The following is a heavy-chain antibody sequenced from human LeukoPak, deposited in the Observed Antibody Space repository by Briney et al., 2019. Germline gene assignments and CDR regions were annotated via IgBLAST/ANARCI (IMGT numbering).Heavy chain of an antibody. CDR3: ARDTSSSWYNPHYFGY. D-gene: IGHD6-13*01. J-gene: IGHJ4*02. Sequence: GGSLRLSCGASGFTFSSHWMTWVRQAPGEGLEFVANIKQDGSEINYADSVKGRFTVSRDNAKNSLYLQMNSLRAEDTALYYCARDTSSSWYNPHYFGYWGEGTLVTVSS. CDR2: IKQDGSEI. V-gene: IGHV3-7*01. CDR1: GFTFSSHW.